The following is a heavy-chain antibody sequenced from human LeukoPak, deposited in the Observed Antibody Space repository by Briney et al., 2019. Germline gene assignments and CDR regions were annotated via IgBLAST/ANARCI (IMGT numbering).Heavy chain of an antibody. CDR2: IYTSGST. CDR3: ARDSPRTSDFDY. J-gene: IGHJ4*02. Sequence: SETLSLTCTVSGGSISSGSYYWSWIRQPAGKGLEWIGRIYTSGSTNYNPSLKSRVTISVDTSKNQFSLKLSSVTAADTAVYYCARDSPRTSDFDYWGQGTLVTVSS. D-gene: IGHD1-14*01. V-gene: IGHV4-61*02. CDR1: GGSISSGSYY.